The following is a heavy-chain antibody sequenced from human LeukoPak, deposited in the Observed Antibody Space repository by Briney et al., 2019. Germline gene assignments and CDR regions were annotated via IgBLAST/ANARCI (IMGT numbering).Heavy chain of an antibody. V-gene: IGHV3-33*06. D-gene: IGHD3-10*01. J-gene: IGHJ6*03. Sequence: GGSLRLSCAASGFTFSSYGMHWVRQAPGKGLEWVAVIWYDGSNKYYVDSEKGRFTISRDDSKNTLYLQMNSLRAEDTAVYYCAKDGDRGEYYYYYYMDVWGKGTTVTVSS. CDR2: IWYDGSNK. CDR1: GFTFSSYG. CDR3: AKDGDRGEYYYYYYMDV.